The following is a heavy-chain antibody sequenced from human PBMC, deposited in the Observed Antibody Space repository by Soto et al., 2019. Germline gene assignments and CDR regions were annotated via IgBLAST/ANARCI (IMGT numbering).Heavy chain of an antibody. V-gene: IGHV5-10-1*01. CDR1: GYSFTSYW. CDR2: IDPIDSYT. D-gene: IGHD2-2*02. J-gene: IGHJ4*02. CDR3: DKQAIPSDYVDS. Sequence: GESLKISCKGSGYSFTSYWISWVRQMPGKGLEWMGRIDPIDSYTNYSPSFQGHVTISADKSISTAYLQWSSLKASDTAMYYCDKQAIPSDYVDSWGQVYLVTVSS.